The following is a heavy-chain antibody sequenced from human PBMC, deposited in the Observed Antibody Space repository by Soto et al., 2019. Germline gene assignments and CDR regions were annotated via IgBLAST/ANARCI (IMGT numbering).Heavy chain of an antibody. D-gene: IGHD6-19*01. CDR3: ARAGFVSGWNEFSGMDV. CDR1: GVTFSTST. J-gene: IGHJ6*02. CDR2: IIPILGTA. V-gene: IGHV1-69*11. Sequence: VRLVQSGAEVRKPGSSVKVSCQVSGVTFSTSTITWVRQAPGQGLEWMGSIIPILGTAKSTQKFQGRVTISADESASVAYMELSSLTFEDTAVYYCARAGFVSGWNEFSGMDVWGQGTTVTFSS.